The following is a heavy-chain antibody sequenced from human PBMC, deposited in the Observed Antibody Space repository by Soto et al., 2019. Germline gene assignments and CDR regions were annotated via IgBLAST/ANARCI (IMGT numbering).Heavy chain of an antibody. CDR1: GFTVRSDW. D-gene: IGHD2-21*02. V-gene: IGHV3-74*01. J-gene: IGHJ4*02. Sequence: GGSMRLSCAASGFTVRSDWMHWFRQDPGKGLVWVSRIDSARRTTTYADSVKGRFTISSDNAKNTLYLQMNGLRAEDTALYYCARWFTGGNFDYFDFWGQGTQVTVSS. CDR3: ARWFTGGNFDYFDF. CDR2: IDSARRTT.